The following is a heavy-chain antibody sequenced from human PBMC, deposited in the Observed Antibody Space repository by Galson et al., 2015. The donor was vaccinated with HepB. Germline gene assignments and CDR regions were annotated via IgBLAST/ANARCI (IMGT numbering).Heavy chain of an antibody. CDR1: GFTFDDYA. CDR3: AKGNRRFGELPTDY. CDR2: ISWDGGST. Sequence: SLRLSCAASGFTFDDYAMHWVRQAPGKGLEWVSLISWDGGSTYYADSVKGRFTIPRDNSKNSLYLQMNSLRAEDTALYYCAKGNRRFGELPTDYWGQGTLVTVSS. J-gene: IGHJ4*02. V-gene: IGHV3-43D*03. D-gene: IGHD3-10*01.